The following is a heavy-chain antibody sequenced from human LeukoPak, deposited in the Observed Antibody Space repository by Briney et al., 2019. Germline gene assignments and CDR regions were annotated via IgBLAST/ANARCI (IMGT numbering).Heavy chain of an antibody. CDR2: ISDSGST. D-gene: IGHD6-19*01. CDR1: GGSISNYY. CDR3: ARHGASDWYFDD. Sequence: SETLSLTCTVSGGSISNYYWNWIRQPPGKGLEWIGYISDSGSTNYNPSLKSRVTISLDTSKNQFSLRLSSVTAADTAVYYCARHGASDWYFDDWGQGTLVTVSS. V-gene: IGHV4-59*08. J-gene: IGHJ4*02.